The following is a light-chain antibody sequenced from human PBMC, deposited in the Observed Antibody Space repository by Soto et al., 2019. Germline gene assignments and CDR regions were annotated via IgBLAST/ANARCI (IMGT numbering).Light chain of an antibody. CDR1: QSVSRN. J-gene: IGKJ4*01. Sequence: EIVMTQSPATLSVSPGERATLSCGASQSVSRNLAWYQQKPGQAPRLLIYGASTRATDIAARISGSGSGTEFALIISSLQSEDFAVYYCQRYNKWPLTFGGGTKVEIK. CDR3: QRYNKWPLT. CDR2: GAS. V-gene: IGKV3-15*01.